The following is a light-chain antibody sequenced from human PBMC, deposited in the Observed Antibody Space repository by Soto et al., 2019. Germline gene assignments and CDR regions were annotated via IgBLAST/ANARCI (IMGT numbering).Light chain of an antibody. V-gene: IGKV3-11*01. Sequence: EVVMTQSPATLSVSPGERATLSCRASQTVSRNLAWYQQRPGQAPRLLXYDISSRADGVPARFSGSGSGTDLTLTISSLEPEDFAVYYCQQRNIWPTVTFGQGTRLEIK. CDR2: DIS. CDR3: QQRNIWPTVT. CDR1: QTVSRN. J-gene: IGKJ5*01.